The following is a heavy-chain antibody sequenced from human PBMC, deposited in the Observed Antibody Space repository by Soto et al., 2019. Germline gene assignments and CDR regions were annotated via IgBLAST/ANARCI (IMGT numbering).Heavy chain of an antibody. Sequence: QVQLVQSGAEVKKPGASVKVSCKASGYTFSSYYMHWVRQAPGQGFEWMGIINPSGGSTGYAQKFQGRVTMTRDTSTSTVYMELSSLRPEDTAVYYCARAYYYDSGALEFDPWGQGTLVTVSS. D-gene: IGHD3-22*01. CDR2: INPSGGST. V-gene: IGHV1-46*03. CDR1: GYTFSSYY. J-gene: IGHJ5*02. CDR3: ARAYYYDSGALEFDP.